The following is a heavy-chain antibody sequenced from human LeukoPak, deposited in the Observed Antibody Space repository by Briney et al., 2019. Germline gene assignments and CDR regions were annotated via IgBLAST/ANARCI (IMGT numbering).Heavy chain of an antibody. J-gene: IGHJ4*02. V-gene: IGHV3-11*06. Sequence: GGPLRLSCAPSGFTFSDYYMSWIRQAPGKEREGVSYISSSSSYTNYADSVKGRFTISRDNAKNSLYLQMNSLRAEDTAVYYCARNGGYSNYYFDYWGQGTLVTVSS. CDR1: GFTFSDYY. CDR3: ARNGGYSNYYFDY. CDR2: ISSSSSYT. D-gene: IGHD5-18*01.